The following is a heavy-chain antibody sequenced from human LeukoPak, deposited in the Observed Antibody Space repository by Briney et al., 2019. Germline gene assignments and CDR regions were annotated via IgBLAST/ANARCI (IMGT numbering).Heavy chain of an antibody. Sequence: GGSLRLSCAASGFIFSSYGMHWVRQAPGKGLEWVAVISYDGSNKYYTDSVKGRFTISRDNSKNTVYLQMNSLRAEDTAVYYCAKEGTVTTFSGLGFDYWGQGTLVTVSS. D-gene: IGHD4-17*01. V-gene: IGHV3-30*18. CDR2: ISYDGSNK. CDR3: AKEGTVTTFSGLGFDY. CDR1: GFIFSSYG. J-gene: IGHJ4*02.